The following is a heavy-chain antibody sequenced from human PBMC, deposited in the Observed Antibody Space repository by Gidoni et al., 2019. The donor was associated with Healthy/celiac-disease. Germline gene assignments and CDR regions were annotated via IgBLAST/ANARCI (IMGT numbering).Heavy chain of an antibody. Sequence: QVKLVQSGAEVQKPGASVKVSCKASGYTFTGYYMHWVRQAPGQGLEWMGWINPNSGGTKYAQKFQGRVTMTRDTSISTAYMELSRLRSDDTAVYYCATTQYYGSGADAFDIWGQGTMVTVSS. CDR3: ATTQYYGSGADAFDI. D-gene: IGHD3-10*01. J-gene: IGHJ3*02. V-gene: IGHV1-2*02. CDR2: INPNSGGT. CDR1: GYTFTGYY.